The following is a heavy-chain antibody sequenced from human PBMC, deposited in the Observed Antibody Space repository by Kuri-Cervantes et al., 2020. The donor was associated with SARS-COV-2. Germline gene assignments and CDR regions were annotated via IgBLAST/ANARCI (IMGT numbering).Heavy chain of an antibody. D-gene: IGHD2-21*01. V-gene: IGHV4-39*07. CDR3: ARTDSPPLNWFDP. CDR1: GGSISSSSYY. Sequence: GSLRLSCTVSGGSISSSSYYWGWIRQPPGKGLEWIGSIYYSGSTYYNPSLKSRVTISVDTSKNQFSLKLSSVTAADTAVYYCARTDSPPLNWFDPWGQGTLVTVSS. CDR2: IYYSGST. J-gene: IGHJ5*02.